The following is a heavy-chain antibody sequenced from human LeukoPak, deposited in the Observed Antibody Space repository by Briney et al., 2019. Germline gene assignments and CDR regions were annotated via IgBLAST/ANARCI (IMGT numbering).Heavy chain of an antibody. V-gene: IGHV1-8*01. D-gene: IGHD6-19*01. J-gene: IGHJ6*02. CDR3: ARGSGQYSSGWYREDYGMDV. CDR2: MNPNSGNT. CDR1: GYTFTSYD. Sequence: ASVKVSCKASGYTFTSYDINWERQATGQGLEWMGWMNPNSGNTGYAQKFQGRVTMTRSTSISTAYMELSSLRSEDTAVYYCARGSGQYSSGWYREDYGMDVWGQGTTVTVSS.